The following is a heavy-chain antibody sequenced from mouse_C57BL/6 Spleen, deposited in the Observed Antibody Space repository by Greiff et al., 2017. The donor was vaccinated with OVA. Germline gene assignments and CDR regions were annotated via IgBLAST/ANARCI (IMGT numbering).Heavy chain of an antibody. J-gene: IGHJ2*01. Sequence: EVKLVESGGGLVQPKGSLKLSCAASGFSFYTYAMNWVRQAPGKGLEWVARIRSKSNNYATYYADSVKDRFTISRDDSESMLYLQMNNLKTEDTAMYYCVRQGDSSGLDYWGQGTTLTVSS. V-gene: IGHV10-1*01. D-gene: IGHD3-2*02. CDR3: VRQGDSSGLDY. CDR2: IRSKSNNYAT. CDR1: GFSFYTYA.